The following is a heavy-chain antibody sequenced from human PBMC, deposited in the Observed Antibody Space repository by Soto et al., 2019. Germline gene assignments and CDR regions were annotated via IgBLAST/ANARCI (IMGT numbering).Heavy chain of an antibody. Sequence: GASVKVSCKAAGYAFTIYYMHWVRQAPGQGLEWMGIINPSGGSTSYAQKFQGRVTMTRDTSTSTAYMELSSLRSEDTAVYYCATDLQIRTECGSCYSVSVFDIWGKGTMVTVSS. V-gene: IGHV1-46*01. J-gene: IGHJ3*02. CDR3: ATDLQIRTECGSCYSVSVFDI. CDR1: GYAFTIYY. D-gene: IGHD2-15*01. CDR2: INPSGGST.